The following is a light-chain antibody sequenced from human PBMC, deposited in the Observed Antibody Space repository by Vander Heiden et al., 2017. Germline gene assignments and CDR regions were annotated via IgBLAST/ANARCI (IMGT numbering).Light chain of an antibody. CDR3: QQYSIDSPT. V-gene: IGKV1-5*01. CDR2: DAS. J-gene: IGKJ1*01. CDR1: QCITTW. Sequence: DLHMTQSPSTLSASVGDRVTITCRASQCITTWFDWYQQKPGKAPKHLIYDASNLQSGVPSRFSGSGSGTDFSLTISSLQPDDFATYYCQQYSIDSPTFGQGTKVEI.